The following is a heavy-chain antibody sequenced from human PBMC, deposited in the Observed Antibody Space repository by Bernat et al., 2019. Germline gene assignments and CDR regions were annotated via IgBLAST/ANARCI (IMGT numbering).Heavy chain of an antibody. CDR1: GYTFSNYA. J-gene: IGHJ6*02. CDR2: ISGYNGNT. V-gene: IGHV1-18*01. D-gene: IGHD6-13*01. CDR3: ARKSLRGSHFYSFGMDV. Sequence: QAQLVQSGSEVKKPGASVMVSCKASGYTFSNYAITWVRQAPGQGLEWMGWISGYNGNTDYAQKLQGRVTLTTDTSTSTAYMELRSLRSDDTAVYYSARKSLRGSHFYSFGMDVWGQGTTVTVSS.